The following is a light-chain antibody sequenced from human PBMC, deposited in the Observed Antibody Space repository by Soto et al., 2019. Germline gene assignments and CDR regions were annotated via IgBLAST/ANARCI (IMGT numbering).Light chain of an antibody. CDR3: QQYYSIPIT. J-gene: IGKJ5*01. Sequence: DIVMTQSPDSLAVSLGERATINCKSSQSVLYSSNNKNYLAWYHQKPGQPPKLLIYWASTRESGVPDRFSGSGSVTDFTLTISSLQAEAVAVYYCQQYYSIPITFGQGTRLEIK. V-gene: IGKV4-1*01. CDR2: WAS. CDR1: QSVLYSSNNKNY.